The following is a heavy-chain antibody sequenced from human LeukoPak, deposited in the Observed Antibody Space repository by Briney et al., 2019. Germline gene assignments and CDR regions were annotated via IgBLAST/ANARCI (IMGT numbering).Heavy chain of an antibody. CDR2: ISSSSYI. CDR3: ASDATFLWFGELMSGRYGMDV. CDR1: GFTFSSYS. V-gene: IGHV3-21*01. Sequence: PGGSLRLSCAASGFTFSSYSMNWVRQAPGKGLEWVSSISSSSYIYYADSVKGRFTISRDNAKNSLYLQMNSLRAEDTAVYYCASDATFLWFGELMSGRYGMDVWGKGTTVTVSS. D-gene: IGHD3-10*01. J-gene: IGHJ6*04.